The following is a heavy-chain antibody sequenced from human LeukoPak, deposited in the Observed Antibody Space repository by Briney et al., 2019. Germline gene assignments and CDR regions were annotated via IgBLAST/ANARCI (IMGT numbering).Heavy chain of an antibody. D-gene: IGHD1-26*01. CDR3: ARIRSRKWGFDY. CDR1: GGSISSSSNY. CDR2: IYYSGST. J-gene: IGHJ4*02. Sequence: PSETLSLTCTVSGGSISSSSNYWGWIRQPPGKGLEWIGSIYYSGSTYYNPSLKSRVTISVDTSKNQFSLKLSSVTAADTAVYYCARIRSRKWGFDYWGQGTLVTVSS. V-gene: IGHV4-39*01.